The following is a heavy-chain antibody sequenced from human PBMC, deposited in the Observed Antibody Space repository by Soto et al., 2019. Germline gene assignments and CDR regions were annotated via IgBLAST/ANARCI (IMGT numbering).Heavy chain of an antibody. CDR1: GYSFTSYW. CDR3: ARLLSSGWYSAFDI. V-gene: IGHV5-51*01. CDR2: IYPGDSDT. J-gene: IGHJ3*02. D-gene: IGHD6-19*01. Sequence: KISCKGSGYSFTSYWIGWVRQMPGKGLEWMGSIYPGDSDTRYSPSFQGQVTISADKSISTAYLQWSSLKASDTAVYYCARLLSSGWYSAFDIWGQGTMVTVSS.